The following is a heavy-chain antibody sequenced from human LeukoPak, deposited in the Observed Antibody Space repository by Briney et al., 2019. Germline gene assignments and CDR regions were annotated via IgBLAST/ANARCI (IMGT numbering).Heavy chain of an antibody. V-gene: IGHV4-38-2*02. CDR2: IYHSGST. CDR3: ARDMMWFGELSRGSYYFDY. CDR1: GYSISSGYY. J-gene: IGHJ4*02. Sequence: SETLSLTCAVSGYSISSGYYWGWIRQPPGKGLEWIGSIYHSGSTYYNPSLKSRVTISVDTSKNQFSLKLSSVTAADTAVYYCARDMMWFGELSRGSYYFDYWGQGTLVTVSS. D-gene: IGHD3-10*01.